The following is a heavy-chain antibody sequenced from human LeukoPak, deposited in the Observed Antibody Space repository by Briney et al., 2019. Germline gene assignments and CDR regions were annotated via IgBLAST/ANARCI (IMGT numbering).Heavy chain of an antibody. J-gene: IGHJ3*02. CDR2: ISGDGGST. Sequence: PGGSLRLSCAASGFTFDDYAMHWVRQAPGKGLEWVSLISGDGGSTYYADSVKGRFTISRDNSKNSLYLQMNSLRTEDAALYYCAKDVYSYYVGGAFDIWGQGTMVTVSS. CDR3: AKDVYSYYVGGAFDI. CDR1: GFTFDDYA. D-gene: IGHD4-11*01. V-gene: IGHV3-43*02.